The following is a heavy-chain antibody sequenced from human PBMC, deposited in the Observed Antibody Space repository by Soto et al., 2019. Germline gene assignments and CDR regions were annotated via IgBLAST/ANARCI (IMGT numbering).Heavy chain of an antibody. Sequence: EVQLVESGGGLVQPGGSLRLSCAASGFTFNSYWMHWVRQAPGKGLVWVSRISSDGSSITYAGSVKGRFTISRDNAKDTLYLKMNSRRAEDTAVYYCAIGDLAKCWSFAYYWGQGTLVTVSS. V-gene: IGHV3-74*01. D-gene: IGHD3-9*01. J-gene: IGHJ4*02. CDR3: AIGDLAKCWSFAYY. CDR2: ISSDGSSI. CDR1: GFTFNSYW.